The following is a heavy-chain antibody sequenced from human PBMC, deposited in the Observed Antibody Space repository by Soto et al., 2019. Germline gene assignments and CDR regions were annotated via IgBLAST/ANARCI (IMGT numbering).Heavy chain of an antibody. J-gene: IGHJ4*02. D-gene: IGHD3-22*01. CDR2: IYHSGST. CDR3: ARGSTMIVVPFDY. Sequence: SETLSLTCAVSGGSISSGGYSWNWIRQPPGKGLEWIGYIYHSGSTYYNPSLKSRVTISVDRSKNQFSLKLSSVTAADTAVYYCARGSTMIVVPFDYWGQGTLVTSPQ. CDR1: GGSISSGGYS. V-gene: IGHV4-30-2*01.